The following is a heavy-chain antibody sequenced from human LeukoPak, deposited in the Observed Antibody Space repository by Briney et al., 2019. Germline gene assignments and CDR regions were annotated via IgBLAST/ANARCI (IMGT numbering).Heavy chain of an antibody. CDR3: ARQYSSGWPWFDP. CDR2: IYYSGST. V-gene: IGHV4-39*01. D-gene: IGHD6-19*01. J-gene: IGHJ5*02. Sequence: SETLSLTCTVSGGSISSGGYYWGWIRRPPGKGLEWIGSIYYSGSTYYNPSLKSRVTISVDTSKNQFSLKLTSVTAADAAVYYCARQYSSGWPWFDPWGQGTLVTVSS. CDR1: GGSISSGGYY.